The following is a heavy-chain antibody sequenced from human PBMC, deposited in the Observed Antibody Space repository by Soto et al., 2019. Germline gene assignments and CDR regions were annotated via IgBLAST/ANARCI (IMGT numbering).Heavy chain of an antibody. CDR1: GGSISTYY. J-gene: IGHJ4*02. CDR2: THNNGRT. CDR3: ARDKENTYGAFLGY. D-gene: IGHD2-8*01. V-gene: IGHV4-59*01. Sequence: PSETLSLTCTVSGGSISTYYWSWIRQVPGKGLEWIGHTHNNGRTNYIYSPSLKSRVTISVDTSKNQFSLTLRSVTAADTAVYFCARDKENTYGAFLGYWGQGILVTVSS.